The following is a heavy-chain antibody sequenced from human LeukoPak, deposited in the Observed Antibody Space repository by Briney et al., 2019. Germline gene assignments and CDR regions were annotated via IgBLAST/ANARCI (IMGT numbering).Heavy chain of an antibody. CDR3: ARGRGIAARPWIDY. J-gene: IGHJ4*02. Sequence: PSETLSLTCAVCGGSFSVYYWSWIRQPPGKGLEWIGEINHSGSTNYNPSLKGRVTISVDTSKNQFSLKLSSVTAADTAVYYCARGRGIAARPWIDYWGQGTLVTVSS. D-gene: IGHD6-6*01. CDR1: GGSFSVYY. V-gene: IGHV4-34*01. CDR2: INHSGST.